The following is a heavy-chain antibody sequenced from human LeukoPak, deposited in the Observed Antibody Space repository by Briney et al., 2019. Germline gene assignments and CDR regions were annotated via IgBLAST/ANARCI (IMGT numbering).Heavy chain of an antibody. V-gene: IGHV4-38-2*02. CDR2: IYYIGST. J-gene: IGHJ4*02. CDR3: ASSSG. CDR1: GYSISSGYY. Sequence: SETLSLTCTVSGYSISSGYYWGWIRQPPGKGLEWIGNIYYIGSTYYNPSLKSRVTISVDTSKNQFSLKLSSVTAADTAVYYCASSSGWGQGTLVTVSS. D-gene: IGHD6-19*01.